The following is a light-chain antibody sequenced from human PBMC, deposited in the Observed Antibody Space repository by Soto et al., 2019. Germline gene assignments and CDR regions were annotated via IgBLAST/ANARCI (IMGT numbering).Light chain of an antibody. V-gene: IGKV3-15*01. CDR2: GAS. Sequence: ETMMTQSPDALSVSLGERASLSCRASQSLRSSLAWYQQKPGQAPRLLMYGASTRATGSPARFSGSGSGTDFTLTIISLQPEDFATYYCQQSYSPPITFGQGTRLEIK. J-gene: IGKJ5*01. CDR3: QQSYSPPIT. CDR1: QSLRSS.